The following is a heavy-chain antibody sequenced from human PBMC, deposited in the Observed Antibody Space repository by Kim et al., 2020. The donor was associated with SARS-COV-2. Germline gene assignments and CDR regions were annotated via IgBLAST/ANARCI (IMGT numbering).Heavy chain of an antibody. CDR1: GFTFSSYS. J-gene: IGHJ4*02. V-gene: IGHV3-21*01. CDR3: ARDGGGEQNPGYLASFDY. D-gene: IGHD3-16*01. Sequence: GGSLRLSCAASGFTFSSYSMNWVRQAPGKGLEWVSSISSSSSYIYYADSVKGRFTISRDNAKNSLYLQMNSLRAEDTAVYYCARDGGGEQNPGYLASFDYWGQGTLVTVSS. CDR2: ISSSSSYI.